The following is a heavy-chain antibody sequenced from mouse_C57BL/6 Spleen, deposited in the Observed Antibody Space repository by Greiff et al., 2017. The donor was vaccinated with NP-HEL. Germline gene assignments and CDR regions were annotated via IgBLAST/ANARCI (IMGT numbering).Heavy chain of an antibody. CDR3: ARDGRPYYYGTFDY. V-gene: IGHV3-6*01. J-gene: IGHJ2*01. D-gene: IGHD1-1*01. CDR1: GYSITSGYY. Sequence: EVQLVESGPGLVKPSQSLSLTCSVTGYSITSGYYWNWIRQFPGNKLEWMGYISYDGSNNYNPSLKNRISITRDTSKNQFFLKLNSVTTEDTATYYCARDGRPYYYGTFDYWGQGTTLTVSS. CDR2: ISYDGSN.